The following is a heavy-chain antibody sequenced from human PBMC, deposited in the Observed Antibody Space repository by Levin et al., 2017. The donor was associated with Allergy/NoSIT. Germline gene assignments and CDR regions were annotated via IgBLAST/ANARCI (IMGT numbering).Heavy chain of an antibody. J-gene: IGHJ6*02. CDR2: IYTCGST. CDR1: GGSISSYY. D-gene: IGHD2-2*01. V-gene: IGHV4-4*07. CDR3: ARVFHCSSTSCHRAGGYYGMDV. Sequence: PSETLSLTCTVSGGSISSYYWSWIRQPAGKGLEGIGRIYTCGSTNYNPSLKSRVTMSVDTSKNQFSLKLSSVTAADTAVYYCARVFHCSSTSCHRAGGYYGMDVWGQGTTVTVSS.